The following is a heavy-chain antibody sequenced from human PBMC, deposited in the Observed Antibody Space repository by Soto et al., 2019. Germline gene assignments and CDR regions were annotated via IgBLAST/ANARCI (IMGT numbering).Heavy chain of an antibody. D-gene: IGHD3-3*01. CDR3: AKGRYDFWSPYYFDS. Sequence: GGSLRLSCVVTGLNFDDFAMHWVRQAPGKGLEWVSGITWNSRVLAYADSVKGRFTISRDNARNSLYLQMDSLRDEDTALYYCAKGRYDFWSPYYFDSWGQGTLVTVSS. CDR1: GLNFDDFA. CDR2: ITWNSRVL. V-gene: IGHV3-9*01. J-gene: IGHJ4*02.